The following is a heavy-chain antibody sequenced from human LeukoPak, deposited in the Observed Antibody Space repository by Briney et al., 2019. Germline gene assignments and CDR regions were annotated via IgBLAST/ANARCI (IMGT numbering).Heavy chain of an antibody. V-gene: IGHV3-30*18. Sequence: PGRSLRLSCAASGFTFSTLGMHWVRQAPGKGPEWLTIISSEGSQRHFADSAKGRFTISRDNPKNMLYLQMNSLRAEDTAVYYCVKEDKDTYYFDYWGQGTLVTVSS. CDR1: GFTFSTLG. CDR2: ISSEGSQR. J-gene: IGHJ4*02. CDR3: VKEDKDTYYFDY.